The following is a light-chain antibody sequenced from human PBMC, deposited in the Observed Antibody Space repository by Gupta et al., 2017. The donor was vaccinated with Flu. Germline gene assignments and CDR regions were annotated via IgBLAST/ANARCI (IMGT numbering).Light chain of an antibody. CDR1: SPNIGNNY. CDR2: ENN. CDR3: GTWDNNLSAYVV. J-gene: IGLJ2*01. Sequence: QSVLTQPPSVSAAPGQKVTISCSGSSPNIGNNYVSWYQQLPGTAPKLLIYENNKRPSGIPDRFSGSKSGTSATLGISGLQTGDEAYYYCGTWDNNLSAYVVFGGGTKLTVL. V-gene: IGLV1-51*02.